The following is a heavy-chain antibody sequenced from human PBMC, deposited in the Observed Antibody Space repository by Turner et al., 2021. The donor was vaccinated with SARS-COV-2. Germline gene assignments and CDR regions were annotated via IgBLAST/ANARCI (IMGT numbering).Heavy chain of an antibody. V-gene: IGHV3-53*04. CDR2: NYSGGST. CDR1: GFIVSSNY. CDR3: ARDLVAYGMDV. D-gene: IGHD2-15*01. Sequence: EVQLVESGGGLVQHGGSLRLSCADSGFIVSSNYMSWVRQVPGKGLEWVSVNYSGGSTYYADSVKGRFTISRHNSKNTLYLQMNSLRAEDTAVYYCARDLVAYGMDVWGQGTTVTVSS. J-gene: IGHJ6*02.